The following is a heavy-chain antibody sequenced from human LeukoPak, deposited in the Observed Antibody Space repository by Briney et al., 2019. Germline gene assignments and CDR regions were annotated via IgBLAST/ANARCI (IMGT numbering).Heavy chain of an antibody. D-gene: IGHD6-13*01. Sequence: GGSLRLSCAASGFTFSSYSMNWVRQAPGKGLEWVSSISSSSSYIYYADSVKGRFTISRDNAKNSLYLQMNSLRAEDTAVYYCARDLRDYSSSRHYYYGMDVWGKGTTVTVSS. CDR1: GFTFSSYS. J-gene: IGHJ6*04. CDR3: ARDLRDYSSSRHYYYGMDV. CDR2: ISSSSSYI. V-gene: IGHV3-21*01.